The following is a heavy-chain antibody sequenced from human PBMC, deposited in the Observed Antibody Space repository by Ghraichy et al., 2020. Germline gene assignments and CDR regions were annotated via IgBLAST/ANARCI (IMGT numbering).Heavy chain of an antibody. CDR3: ARGTEVY. V-gene: IGHV3-74*01. J-gene: IGHJ4*02. CDR2: INTGGSST. D-gene: IGHD3/OR15-3a*01. CDR1: GFTFSNYW. Sequence: ESLNISCAASGFTFSNYWMHWVRQAPGKGLVWVSRINTGGSSTSYADSVKGRFTISRDNAKNTLYLQMNSLRAEDTAVYYCARGTEVYWGQGTLVTVSS.